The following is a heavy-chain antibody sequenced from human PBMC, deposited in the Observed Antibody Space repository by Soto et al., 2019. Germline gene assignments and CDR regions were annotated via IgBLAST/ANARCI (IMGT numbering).Heavy chain of an antibody. Sequence: PSETLSLTCTVSGGSIISYYWSWIRQPPGKGLEWIGYIYYSGSTNYNPSLKSRVTISVDTSKNQFSLKLSSVTAADTAVYYCARAGYCSGGTCYYFDYWGQGTLVTVSS. J-gene: IGHJ4*02. D-gene: IGHD2-15*01. V-gene: IGHV4-59*01. CDR2: IYYSGST. CDR1: GGSIISYY. CDR3: ARAGYCSGGTCYYFDY.